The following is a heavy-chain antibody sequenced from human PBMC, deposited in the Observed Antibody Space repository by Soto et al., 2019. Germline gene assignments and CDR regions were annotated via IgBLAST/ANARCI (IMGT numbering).Heavy chain of an antibody. Sequence: PRGALRLSCAASGFTFSSYSMNWFRQAPGKGLEWVSSISSSSSYIYYADSVKGRFTISRDNAKNSLYLQMNSLRAEDTAVYYCARTGTTNAFDIWGQGTMVTVSS. CDR1: GFTFSSYS. J-gene: IGHJ3*02. CDR2: ISSSSSYI. D-gene: IGHD1-1*01. V-gene: IGHV3-21*01. CDR3: ARTGTTNAFDI.